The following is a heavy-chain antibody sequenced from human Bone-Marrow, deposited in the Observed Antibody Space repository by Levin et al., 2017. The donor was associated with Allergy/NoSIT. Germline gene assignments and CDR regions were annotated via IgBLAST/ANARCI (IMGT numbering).Heavy chain of an antibody. J-gene: IGHJ4*02. Sequence: GESLKISCSASGITFSGYSMNWVRQAPGKGLEWVSSISSSSTSIYYADSVKGRFTISRDDAKNSLYLQMNGLRAEDTALYYCARDRNGDYDFDYWGQGILVTVSS. CDR2: ISSSSTSI. D-gene: IGHD4-17*01. CDR3: ARDRNGDYDFDY. V-gene: IGHV3-21*01. CDR1: GITFSGYS.